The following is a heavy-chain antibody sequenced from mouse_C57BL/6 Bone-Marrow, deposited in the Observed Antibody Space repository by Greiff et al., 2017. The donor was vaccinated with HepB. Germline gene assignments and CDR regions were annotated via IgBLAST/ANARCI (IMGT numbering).Heavy chain of an antibody. J-gene: IGHJ4*01. CDR1: GFTFSDAW. CDR3: TRDTTRDFYYAMDY. V-gene: IGHV6-6*01. Sequence: EVKVEESGGGLVQPGGSMKLSCAASGFTFSDAWMDWVRQSPEKGLEWVAEIRNKANNHATYYAESVKGRFTISRDDSKSSVYLQMNSLRAEDTGIYYCTRDTTRDFYYAMDYWGQGTSVTVSS. CDR2: IRNKANNHAT. D-gene: IGHD5-1-1*01.